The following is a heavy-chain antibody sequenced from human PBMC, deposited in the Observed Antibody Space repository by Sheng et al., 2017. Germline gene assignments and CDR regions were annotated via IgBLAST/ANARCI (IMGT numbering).Heavy chain of an antibody. CDR3: ARRLFFLVVAQLRGGFDAFVY. CDR2: IYPGDSDT. V-gene: IGHV5-51*01. Sequence: EVQLVQSGAEVKKPGESLKISCKGSGYSFTSYWIGWVRQMPGKGLEWMGIIYPGDSDTRYSPSFQGQVTISADKSISTAYLQWSSLKASDTAMYYCARRLFFLVVAQLRGGFDAFVYLGPRD. CDR1: GYSFTSYW. J-gene: IGHJ3*02. D-gene: IGHD2-15*01.